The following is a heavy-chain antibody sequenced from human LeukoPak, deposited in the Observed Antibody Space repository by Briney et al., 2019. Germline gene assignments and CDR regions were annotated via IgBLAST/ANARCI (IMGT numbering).Heavy chain of an antibody. CDR1: GFTFSSYA. J-gene: IGHJ4*02. CDR2: ISGSGGST. D-gene: IGHD1-26*01. V-gene: IGHV3-23*01. Sequence: PGGSLRLSCAASGFTFSSYAMSWVRQAPGKGLEWVSAISGSGGSTYYADSVKGRFTISRDNAKNSLYLQMNSLRAEDTAVYYCARDGRVGATRFGYWGQGTLVTVSS. CDR3: ARDGRVGATRFGY.